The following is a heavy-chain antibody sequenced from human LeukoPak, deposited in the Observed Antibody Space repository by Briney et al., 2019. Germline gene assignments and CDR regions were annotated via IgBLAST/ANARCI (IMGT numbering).Heavy chain of an antibody. Sequence: GGSLRLSCAASGFTFSSHWMHWVRQAPGKGLVWVSRINSDGSSISYADSVKGRFTISRDNAKNTLYLQMNSLRAEDTAVYYCARDLQLWTTRDTRGGARVGYWGQGTLVTVSS. CDR3: ARDLQLWTTRDTRGGARVGY. D-gene: IGHD5-18*01. J-gene: IGHJ4*02. CDR2: INSDGSSI. V-gene: IGHV3-74*01. CDR1: GFTFSSHW.